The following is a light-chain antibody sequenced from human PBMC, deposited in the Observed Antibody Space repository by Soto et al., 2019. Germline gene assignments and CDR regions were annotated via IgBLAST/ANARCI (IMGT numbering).Light chain of an antibody. CDR1: QNINNY. V-gene: IGKV1-33*01. Sequence: DIQMTQSPSSLSASVGDRVTITCQASQNINNYINWYQQKPGRAPKLLIYDASNLEAGVPSRFSGSGSWSDFTFTIRRLQTEDIATYYCQQYENLPIFGQGTRREIK. J-gene: IGKJ5*01. CDR3: QQYENLPI. CDR2: DAS.